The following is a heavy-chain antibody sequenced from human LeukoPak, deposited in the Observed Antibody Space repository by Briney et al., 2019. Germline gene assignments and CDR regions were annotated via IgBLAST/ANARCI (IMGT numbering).Heavy chain of an antibody. J-gene: IGHJ6*02. D-gene: IGHD3-3*01. V-gene: IGHV4-59*01. Sequence: SETLSLTCTVSGDSISSYHWSWIRQPPGKGLEWIGHIYYTGSTNYNPSLKSRVTISLDTSKNQFPLKLSSVTAADTAVYYCTRSLGVVIHGGMDVWGQGTTVTVSS. CDR3: TRSLGVVIHGGMDV. CDR2: IYYTGST. CDR1: GDSISSYH.